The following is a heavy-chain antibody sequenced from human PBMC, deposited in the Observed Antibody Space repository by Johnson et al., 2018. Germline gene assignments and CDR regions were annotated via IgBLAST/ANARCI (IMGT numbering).Heavy chain of an antibody. CDR1: GFTFSDYA. CDR3: SRNAGSYSNDN. D-gene: IGHD1-26*01. J-gene: IGHJ4*02. V-gene: IGHV3-73*01. CDR2: IRSKVNSYAT. Sequence: VQLQESGGGLVQPGGSLKLSCAASGFTFSDYAMHWVRQAPGEGLEWVGRIRSKVNSYATAYGAAVKGRFTISRDDSKNTAYLQMKSLKTEDTDVYYCSRNAGSYSNDNWGQGTLVTVSS.